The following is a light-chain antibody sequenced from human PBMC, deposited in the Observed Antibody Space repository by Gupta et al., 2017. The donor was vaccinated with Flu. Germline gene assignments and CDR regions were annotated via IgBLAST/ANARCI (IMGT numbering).Light chain of an antibody. CDR3: QQYGYSPT. CDR2: GAS. CDR1: QTFKSNH. Sequence: EIVLTQSPDTLSLSPGERATLSCRASQTFKSNHLAWYRQKPGQAPRLLIYGASNRATGIPDRFSGSGSGTDFTLTSTRREPEDFAVFYWQQYGYSPTFGQGTKVEIK. J-gene: IGKJ2*01. V-gene: IGKV3-20*01.